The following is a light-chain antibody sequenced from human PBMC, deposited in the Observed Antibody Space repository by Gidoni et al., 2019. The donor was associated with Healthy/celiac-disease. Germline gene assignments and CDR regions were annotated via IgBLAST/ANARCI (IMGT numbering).Light chain of an antibody. CDR2: AAS. Sequence: VIWLTQPPSFFPASTADRVPISGRMSKGISSYLAWYQQKPGNAPELLIYAASTLQSGVPARFSCSGSGTDFTLTISCLQSEDFAGYYCQQYYSFPWTFGQGTKVEIK. J-gene: IGKJ1*01. V-gene: IGKV1D-8*03. CDR1: KGISSY. CDR3: QQYYSFPWT.